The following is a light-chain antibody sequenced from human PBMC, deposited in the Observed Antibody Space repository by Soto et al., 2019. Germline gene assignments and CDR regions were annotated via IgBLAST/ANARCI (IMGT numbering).Light chain of an antibody. CDR1: SSDVGDYNY. J-gene: IGLJ2*01. Sequence: QSALTQPASVSGSPGQSITISCTGTSSDVGDYNYVSWYQQHPGKAPKLMIYDVSNRPSGVSNRFSGSKSGNTASLTISGLQAEDEADYYCSSYTSSSPYVVFGGGTMVTVL. CDR3: SSYTSSSPYVV. V-gene: IGLV2-14*01. CDR2: DVS.